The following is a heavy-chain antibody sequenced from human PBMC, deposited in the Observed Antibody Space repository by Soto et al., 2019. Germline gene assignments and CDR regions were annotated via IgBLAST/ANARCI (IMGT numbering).Heavy chain of an antibody. Sequence: QAQLVQSGAEVKKPGASVNVSCKASGYDYVTYAITCVRHRPGQGLEWMGWISTLNGNTNYAQNFQGRVTMTTDTSTRIVHLELRSLRSDDTAVYYCARRVQVWLPDYYGMDVWGQGTTVTVSS. CDR2: ISTLNGNT. CDR1: GYDYVTYA. V-gene: IGHV1-18*01. J-gene: IGHJ6*02. D-gene: IGHD5-18*01. CDR3: ARRVQVWLPDYYGMDV.